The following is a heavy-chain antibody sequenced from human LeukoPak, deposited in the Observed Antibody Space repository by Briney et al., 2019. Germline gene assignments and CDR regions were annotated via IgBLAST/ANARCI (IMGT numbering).Heavy chain of an antibody. D-gene: IGHD3-22*01. CDR3: AKVHASSGYPDAFDI. V-gene: IGHV3-23*01. J-gene: IGHJ3*02. Sequence: GGSLRLSCGASGFTFSNYAMSWVRQAPGKGLEWVSGISGSGVGTYYADSVKGRFTISRDNSKNTLYLQMNSLRAEDTAAYYCAKVHASSGYPDAFDIWGQGTMVTVSS. CDR1: GFTFSNYA. CDR2: ISGSGVGT.